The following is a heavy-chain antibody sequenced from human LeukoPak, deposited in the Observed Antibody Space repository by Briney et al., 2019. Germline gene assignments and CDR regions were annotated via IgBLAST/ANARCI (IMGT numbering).Heavy chain of an antibody. CDR2: IYHSGST. Sequence: PSETLSLTCAVSGGSISSSNWWSWVRQPPGKGLEWIGEIYHSGSTNYNPSLKSRVTISVDKSKNQFSLKLSSVTAADTAVYYCARDLEWERRGNAFDIWGQGTMVTVSS. J-gene: IGHJ3*02. CDR1: GGSISSSNW. CDR3: ARDLEWERRGNAFDI. D-gene: IGHD3-3*01. V-gene: IGHV4-4*02.